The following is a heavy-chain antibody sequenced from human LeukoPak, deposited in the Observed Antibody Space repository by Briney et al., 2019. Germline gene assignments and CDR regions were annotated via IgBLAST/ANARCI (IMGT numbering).Heavy chain of an antibody. V-gene: IGHV3-30-3*01. CDR3: ARPFTYYDILTGYSPCDY. Sequence: SGRSLRLSCAASGFTFSSYAMHWVRQAPGKGLEWVAVISYDGSNKYYADSVKGRFTISRDNSKNTLYLQMNSLRAEDTAVYYCARPFTYYDILTGYSPCDYWGQGTLVTVSS. J-gene: IGHJ4*02. D-gene: IGHD3-9*01. CDR2: ISYDGSNK. CDR1: GFTFSSYA.